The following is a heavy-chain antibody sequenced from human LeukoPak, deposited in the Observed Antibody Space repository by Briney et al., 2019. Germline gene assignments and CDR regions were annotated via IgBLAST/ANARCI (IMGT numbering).Heavy chain of an antibody. D-gene: IGHD1-26*01. V-gene: IGHV4-4*02. J-gene: IGHJ4*02. CDR1: GGSFTSSNW. Sequence: SETLSLTCTVSGGSFTSSNWWTWVRQPPGKGLEWIGETYHSGSTNYNPSLKSRVTISLDKSKNQLSLKLTSVTAADTAVYYCARAFWEPLNYWGQGILVTVSS. CDR2: TYHSGST. CDR3: ARAFWEPLNY.